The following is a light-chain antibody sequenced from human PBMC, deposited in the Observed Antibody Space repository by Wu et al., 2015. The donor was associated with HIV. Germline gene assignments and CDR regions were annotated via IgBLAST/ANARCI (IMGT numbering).Light chain of an antibody. CDR2: EAS. Sequence: IQMTQSPSTLSASVGDRVTITCRANEGISRWLAWYQQKPGKAPKLLMFEASSLESGVPSRFSGSGSGTEFALTISSLQPDDFATYYCQQYKSYLNTFGQGTKLEIK. V-gene: IGKV1-5*03. J-gene: IGKJ2*01. CDR3: QQYKSYLNT. CDR1: EGISRW.